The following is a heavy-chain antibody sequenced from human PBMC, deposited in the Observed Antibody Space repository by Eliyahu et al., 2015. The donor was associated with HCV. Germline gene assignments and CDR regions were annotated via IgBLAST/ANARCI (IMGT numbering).Heavy chain of an antibody. Sequence: QVQLVESGGGVVQPGRSLXLXCAASGFXFSXYGMHWVRQAPGKGXEWVAVIWYDGSNKYYADSVKGRFTISRDNSKNTLYLQMNSLRAEDTAVYYCARSSGIAVAAFDAFDIWGQGTMVTVSS. J-gene: IGHJ3*02. D-gene: IGHD6-19*01. CDR3: ARSSGIAVAAFDAFDI. CDR1: GFXFSXYG. CDR2: IWYDGSNK. V-gene: IGHV3-33*01.